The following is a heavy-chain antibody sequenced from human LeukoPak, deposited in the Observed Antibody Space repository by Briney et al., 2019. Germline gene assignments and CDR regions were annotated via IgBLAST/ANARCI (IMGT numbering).Heavy chain of an antibody. V-gene: IGHV4-38-2*02. J-gene: IGHJ4*02. CDR2: IYHSGST. D-gene: IGHD3-22*01. CDR1: GGSISSGYY. Sequence: SETLSLTCTVSGGSISSGYYWGWIRQPPGKGLEWIGSIYHSGSTYYNPSLKSRVTISVDTSKNQFSLKLSSVTAADTAAYYCASLDSSGYWPYWGQGTLVTVSS. CDR3: ASLDSSGYWPY.